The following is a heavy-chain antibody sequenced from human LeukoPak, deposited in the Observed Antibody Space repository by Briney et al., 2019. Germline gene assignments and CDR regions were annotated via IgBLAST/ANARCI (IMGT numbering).Heavy chain of an antibody. CDR3: ARVYGVEMATIGVLDY. Sequence: GASVNVSCKASGGTFSSYAISWVRQAPGQGLEWMGGIIPIFGTANYAQKFQGRVTITADKSTSTAYMELSSLRSEDTAVYYCARVYGVEMATIGVLDYWGQGTLVTVSS. V-gene: IGHV1-69*06. CDR2: IIPIFGTA. CDR1: GGTFSSYA. D-gene: IGHD5-24*01. J-gene: IGHJ4*02.